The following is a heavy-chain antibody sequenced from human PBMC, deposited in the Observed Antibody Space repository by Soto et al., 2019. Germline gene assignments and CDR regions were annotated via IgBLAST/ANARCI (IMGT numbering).Heavy chain of an antibody. CDR1: GLTLRSYA. V-gene: IGHV3-23*01. Sequence: PARCLRLSCAASGLTLRSYAMSCVRHPPWKGLEWVSAIVGTGGMTHYADSVKGRFTISRGNAKNTLYLQMDSLRAEDSAVYNCGGIYRDIDYSYYGMDVWGQGTTVTVSS. D-gene: IGHD1-26*01. CDR3: GGIYRDIDYSYYGMDV. CDR2: IVGTGGMT. J-gene: IGHJ6*02.